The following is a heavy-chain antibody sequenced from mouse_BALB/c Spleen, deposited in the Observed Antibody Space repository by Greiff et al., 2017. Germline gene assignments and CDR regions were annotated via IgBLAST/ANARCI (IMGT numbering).Heavy chain of an antibody. D-gene: IGHD2-3*01. J-gene: IGHJ4*01. CDR3: TSSIYDGDYDYAMDY. Sequence: QVQLQQSGAELVRPGASVKLSCKASGYTFTSYWINWVKQRPGQGLEWIGNIYPSDSYTNYNQKFKDKATLTVDKSSSTAYMQLSSPTSEDSAVYYCTSSIYDGDYDYAMDYWGQGTSVTVSS. CDR1: GYTFTSYW. CDR2: IYPSDSYT. V-gene: IGHV1-69*02.